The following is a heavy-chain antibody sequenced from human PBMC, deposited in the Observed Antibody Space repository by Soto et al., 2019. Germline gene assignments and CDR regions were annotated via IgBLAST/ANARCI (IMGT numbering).Heavy chain of an antibody. V-gene: IGHV3-74*01. D-gene: IGHD3-10*01. CDR1: GLTFSTYW. Sequence: EVQLVESGGGLVQPGGSLRLSCTASGLTFSTYWMHWVRQAPGKGLAWISRLNSGATTANYADSVRGRCTISRDNAKXXXXXXXXXXXXEDTAVYYCARGVPGYYAVDVWGQGTTVTVSS. CDR2: LNSGATTA. CDR3: ARGVPGYYAVDV. J-gene: IGHJ6*02.